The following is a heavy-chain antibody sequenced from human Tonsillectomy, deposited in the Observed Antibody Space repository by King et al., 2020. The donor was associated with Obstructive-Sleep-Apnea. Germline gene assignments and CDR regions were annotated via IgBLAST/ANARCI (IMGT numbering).Heavy chain of an antibody. D-gene: IGHD3-16*01. CDR2: IFYRGST. CDR3: ARGLGGLDY. Sequence: VQLQESGPGLVKPSETLSLTCTVSGGSISYYYWSWIRQPPGKGLGWIGNIFYRGSTNFNPSLKSVVTISVDTSKNQFSLKLRSVTAADTAVNYCARGLGGLDYWGQGTLVTVSS. V-gene: IGHV4-59*08. J-gene: IGHJ4*02. CDR1: GGSISYYY.